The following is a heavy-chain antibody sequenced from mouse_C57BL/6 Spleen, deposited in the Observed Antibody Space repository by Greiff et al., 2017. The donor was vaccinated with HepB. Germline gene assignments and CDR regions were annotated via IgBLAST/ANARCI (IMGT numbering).Heavy chain of an antibody. J-gene: IGHJ1*03. Sequence: QVQLQQPGTELVKPGASVKLSCKASGYTFTSYWMHWVKQRPGQGLEWIGNINPSNGGTNYNEKFKSKATLTVDKSSSTAYMQLSSLTSEDSAVYYCARGGPLYDGYRWYFDVWGTGTTVTVSS. CDR2: INPSNGGT. D-gene: IGHD2-3*01. CDR3: ARGGPLYDGYRWYFDV. V-gene: IGHV1-53*01. CDR1: GYTFTSYW.